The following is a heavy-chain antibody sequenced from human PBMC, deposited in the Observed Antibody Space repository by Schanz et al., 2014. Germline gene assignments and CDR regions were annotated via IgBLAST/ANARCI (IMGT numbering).Heavy chain of an antibody. Sequence: QVLLVQSGAEVKQPGASVKVSCKASGYTFTGYYIHWVRQAPGQGFEWMGWINPLSGATDYAPTCQGRVSMTRETSISTAYMEVTRLVSSDTAVYYCARRGPNCSNNACYHGWFDPWGQGTLVTVSS. CDR3: ARRGPNCSNNACYHGWFDP. J-gene: IGHJ5*02. CDR2: INPLSGAT. CDR1: GYTFTGYY. V-gene: IGHV1-2*02. D-gene: IGHD4-4*01.